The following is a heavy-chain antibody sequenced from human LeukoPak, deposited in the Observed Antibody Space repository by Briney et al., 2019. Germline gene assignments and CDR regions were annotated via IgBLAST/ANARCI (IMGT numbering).Heavy chain of an antibody. CDR2: IIPIFGTA. J-gene: IGHJ4*02. D-gene: IGHD1-26*01. CDR1: GGTFSSYA. CDR3: ASSGSYGVWYFDY. V-gene: IGHV1-69*05. Sequence: SVKVSCKASGGTFSSYAISWVRQAPGQGLEWMGGIIPIFGTANYAQKFQGRVTITTDESTSTAYMEPSSLRSEDTAVYYCASSGSYGVWYFDYWGQGTLVTVSS.